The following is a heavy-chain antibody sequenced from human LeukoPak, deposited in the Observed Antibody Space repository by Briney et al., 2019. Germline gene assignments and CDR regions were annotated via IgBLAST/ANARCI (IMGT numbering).Heavy chain of an antibody. V-gene: IGHV4-38-2*02. CDR1: GYSISSGYY. J-gene: IGHJ4*02. D-gene: IGHD2-15*01. CDR3: ARHFRDIVVVVAATTPQYYFDY. CDR2: IYHSGIT. Sequence: SETLSLTCTVSGYSISSGYYWGWIRQPPGKGLEWIACIYHSGITYYNPSLKSRVTISVDTSKNQFSLKLSSVTAADTAVYYCARHFRDIVVVVAATTPQYYFDYWGQGTLVTVSS.